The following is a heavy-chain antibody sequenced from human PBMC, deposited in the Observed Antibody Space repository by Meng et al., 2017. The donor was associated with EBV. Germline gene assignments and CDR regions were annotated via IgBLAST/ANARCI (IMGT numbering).Heavy chain of an antibody. CDR1: GGPFRYYA. Sequence: VSLVTSAAEVKKPGSSVKVSCKTSGGPFRYYAISWVRQAPGQGLEWLGGFLPRLGAPNYAQKFHGRVKITADESTSTHYMDLSSLRSEDTAIYYCASESGRGYTPDYWGQGTLVTVSS. V-gene: IGHV1-69*01. CDR2: FLPRLGAP. D-gene: IGHD3-10*01. J-gene: IGHJ4*02. CDR3: ASESGRGYTPDY.